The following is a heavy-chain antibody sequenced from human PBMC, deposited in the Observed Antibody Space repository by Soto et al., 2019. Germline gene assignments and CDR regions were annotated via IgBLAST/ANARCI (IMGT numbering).Heavy chain of an antibody. J-gene: IGHJ4*01. Sequence: GASVKVSCKTSGSAFTSSSIRWVRQAPGQGLEWMGWISAYNGNTNYAQKLQGRVTMTTDTSTSTAYMELRSLRSDDTAVYYCARDSIVHIVATSNPPFDYWG. CDR3: ARDSIVHIVATSNPPFDY. CDR1: GSAFTSSS. V-gene: IGHV1-18*01. D-gene: IGHD5-12*01. CDR2: ISAYNGNT.